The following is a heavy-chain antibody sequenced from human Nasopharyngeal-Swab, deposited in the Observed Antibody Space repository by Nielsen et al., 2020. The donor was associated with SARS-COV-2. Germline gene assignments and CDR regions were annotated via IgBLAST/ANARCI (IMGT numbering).Heavy chain of an antibody. V-gene: IGHV1-69*13. D-gene: IGHD5-12*01. Sequence: SVKVSCKASGGTFSSYAISWVRQAPGQGLEWMGGIIPIFGTANYAQKFQGRVTITADESTSTAYMGLSSLRSEDTAVYYCARGGEYGGLSYYFDYWGQGTLVTVSS. CDR3: ARGGEYGGLSYYFDY. CDR1: GGTFSSYA. CDR2: IIPIFGTA. J-gene: IGHJ4*02.